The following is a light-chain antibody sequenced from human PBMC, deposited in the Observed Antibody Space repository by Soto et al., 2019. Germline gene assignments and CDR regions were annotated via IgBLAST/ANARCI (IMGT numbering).Light chain of an antibody. CDR2: GAS. CDR3: QQYNNWS. CDR1: QSITRD. J-gene: IGKJ5*01. V-gene: IGKV3-15*01. Sequence: EIVMTQSPGTLSVSPGERATLSCRASQSITRDLAWYQQKPGQAPRLLIYGASTRATGIPARFSGSGSGTEFTLTISSLQSEDFAVYYCQQYNNWSFGQGTRLEI.